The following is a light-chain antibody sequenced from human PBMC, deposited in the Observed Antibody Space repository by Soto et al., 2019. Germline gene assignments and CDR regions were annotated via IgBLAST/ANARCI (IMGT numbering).Light chain of an antibody. CDR2: KSS. V-gene: IGKV1-5*03. CDR3: LQYFYYYRT. Sequence: DIQMTQSPSTLSASVGDSVTITCRASQIIYSWLAWYQQKPGNAPKLLIYKSSTVERGVPSRFSGSGSETEITLTINSLQADDFATYYCLQYFYYYRTFGQGTKVEIK. CDR1: QIIYSW. J-gene: IGKJ1*01.